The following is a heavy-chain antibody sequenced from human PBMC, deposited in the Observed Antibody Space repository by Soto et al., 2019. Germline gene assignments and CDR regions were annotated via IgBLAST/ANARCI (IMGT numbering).Heavy chain of an antibody. J-gene: IGHJ4*02. V-gene: IGHV4-4*02. CDR3: ARDLPNRSGTGNY. CDR2: IYHSGST. D-gene: IGHD2-8*02. Sequence: SETLSLTCAVSGGSISSSNGWSWVRQPPGKGLEWIGEIYHSGSTNYNPSLKSRVTISVDKSKNQFSLKLSSVTAADTAVYYCARDLPNRSGTGNYWGQGTLVTVSS. CDR1: GGSISSSNG.